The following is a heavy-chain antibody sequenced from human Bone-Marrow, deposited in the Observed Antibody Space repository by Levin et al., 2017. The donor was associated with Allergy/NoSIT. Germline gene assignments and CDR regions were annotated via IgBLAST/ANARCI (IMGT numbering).Heavy chain of an antibody. CDR2: IYYSGST. CDR1: GGSISSTSYY. V-gene: IGHV4-39*07. D-gene: IGHD4-17*01. Sequence: SETLSLTCSVSGGSISSTSYYWGWIRQPPGRGLEWIGSIYYSGSTYDNPSLKSRVTLSVDTSKNQFSLRLSSVTAADTAVYYCATYSNSYGDYEYWGQGTLVTVSS. CDR3: ATYSNSYGDYEY. J-gene: IGHJ4*02.